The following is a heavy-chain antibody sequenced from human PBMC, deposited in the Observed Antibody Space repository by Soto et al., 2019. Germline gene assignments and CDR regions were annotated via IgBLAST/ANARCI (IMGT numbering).Heavy chain of an antibody. CDR3: ARSHSGPYYFDY. D-gene: IGHD6-13*01. V-gene: IGHV3-53*01. Sequence: GGSLRLSCAASGFTVSSNYMSWVRQAPGKGLEWVSVIYSGGSTYYADSVKGRFTISRDNSKNTLYLQMNSLRAEDTAVYYCARSHSGPYYFDYWGQGXLVTVYS. J-gene: IGHJ4*02. CDR1: GFTVSSNY. CDR2: IYSGGST.